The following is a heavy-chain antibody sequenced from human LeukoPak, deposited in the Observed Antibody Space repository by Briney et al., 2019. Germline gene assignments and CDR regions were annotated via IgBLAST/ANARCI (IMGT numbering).Heavy chain of an antibody. CDR1: GDSISSYY. Sequence: PSETLFLTCTVSGDSISSYYWTWIRQPPGKGLEWIGYIHYSGITDYNPSLKSRVTISADTSQNQLSLKLSSVAAADTAMYYCARDYCGGSACFPDYWGQGTLVTVSS. V-gene: IGHV4-59*12. J-gene: IGHJ4*02. CDR3: ARDYCGGSACFPDY. CDR2: IHYSGIT. D-gene: IGHD2-15*01.